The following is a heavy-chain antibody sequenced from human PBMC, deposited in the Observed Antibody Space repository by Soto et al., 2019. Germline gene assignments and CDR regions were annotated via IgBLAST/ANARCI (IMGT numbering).Heavy chain of an antibody. CDR2: FDLENGET. CDR1: VYTLAELS. J-gene: IGHJ4*02. V-gene: IGHV1-24*01. D-gene: IGHD3-10*01. CDR3: AIDVRRSNQFDH. Sequence: SGKVSCKVSVYTLAELSIHWVRQAPGEGLEWMGGFDLENGETIYAQRFQGRVTMTEESSADTPYMELSSLRSEDTAVYYCAIDVRRSNQFDHWGQGTMVTASS.